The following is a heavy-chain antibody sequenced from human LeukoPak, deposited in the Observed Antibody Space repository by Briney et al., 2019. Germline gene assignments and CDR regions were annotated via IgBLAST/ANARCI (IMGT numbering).Heavy chain of an antibody. CDR3: ASTTFGYSSGWYGYYYYYMDV. D-gene: IGHD6-19*01. CDR1: GGSISSYY. CDR2: IYTSGST. Sequence: KPSETLSLTCTVSGGSISSYYWSWIRQPPGKGLEWIGYIYTSGSTNYNPSLKSRVTISVDTSKNQFSLKLSSVTAADTAVYYCASTTFGYSSGWYGYYYYYMDVWGKGTTVTVSS. J-gene: IGHJ6*03. V-gene: IGHV4-4*09.